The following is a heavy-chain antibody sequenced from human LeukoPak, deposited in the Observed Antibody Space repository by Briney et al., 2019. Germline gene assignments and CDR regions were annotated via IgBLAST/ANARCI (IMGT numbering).Heavy chain of an antibody. V-gene: IGHV1-3*01. D-gene: IGHD6-13*01. CDR1: GYTFTSYA. CDR2: INAGNGNT. Sequence: ASVKVSCKASGYTFTSYAMHWVRQAPAQRLEWMGWINAGNGNTKYSQKFQGRVTITRDTSASTAYMELSSLRSEDTAVYYCASVGSSSWSYYYYGMDVWGQGTTVTVS. J-gene: IGHJ6*02. CDR3: ASVGSSSWSYYYYGMDV.